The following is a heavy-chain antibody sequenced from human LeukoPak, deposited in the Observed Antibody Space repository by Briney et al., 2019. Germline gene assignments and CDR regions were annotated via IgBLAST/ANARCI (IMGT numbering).Heavy chain of an antibody. CDR1: GGSVSSGSYY. Sequence: PSETLSLTCTVSGGSVSSGSYYWSWIRQPPGKGLEWIGYIYYSESTNYNPSLKSRVTISVDTSKNQFSLKLSSVTAADTAVYYCATAVAGTVRGLYFDYWGQGTLVTVSS. J-gene: IGHJ4*02. V-gene: IGHV4-61*01. CDR2: IYYSEST. CDR3: ATAVAGTVRGLYFDY. D-gene: IGHD6-19*01.